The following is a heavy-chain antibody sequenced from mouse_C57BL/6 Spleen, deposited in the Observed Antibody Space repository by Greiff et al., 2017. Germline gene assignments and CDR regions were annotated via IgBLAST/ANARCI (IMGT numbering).Heavy chain of an antibody. V-gene: IGHV1-5*01. CDR2: IYPGNSDT. CDR3: TRSAYDYYWYFDV. CDR1: GYTFTSYW. J-gene: IGHJ1*03. Sequence: VQLQQSGTVLARPGASVKMSCTTSGYTFTSYWMHWVKQRPGPGLEWIGAIYPGNSDTSYNQKFKGKAKLTAVTSASTAYMELSSLTNEDSAVYYCTRSAYDYYWYFDVWGTGTTVTVSS. D-gene: IGHD2-4*01.